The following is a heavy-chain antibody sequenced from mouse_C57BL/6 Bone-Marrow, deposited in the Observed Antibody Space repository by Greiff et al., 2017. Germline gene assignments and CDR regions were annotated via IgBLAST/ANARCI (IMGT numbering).Heavy chain of an antibody. CDR1: GYAFSSSW. CDR2: IYPGDGDT. D-gene: IGHD1-1*01. J-gene: IGHJ1*03. CDR3: ARAYGSSSFV. Sequence: QVQLKESGPELVKPGASVKISCKASGYAFSSSWMNWVKQRPGKGLEWIGRIYPGDGDTNYNGKFKGKATLTAYKSSSTAYMQLSSLTSEDSAVYFCARAYGSSSFVWGTGTTVTVSS. V-gene: IGHV1-82*01.